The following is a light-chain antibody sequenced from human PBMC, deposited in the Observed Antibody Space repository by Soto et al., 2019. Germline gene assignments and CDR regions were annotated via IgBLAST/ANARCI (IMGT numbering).Light chain of an antibody. CDR2: KAS. CDR3: QHYNSYIKT. CDR1: QSISSW. J-gene: IGKJ1*01. Sequence: DLQMTQSPSTLSASVGDRVTITCRASQSISSWLAWYQQKPGKAPKLLIYKASTLESGVPSRFSGSGSGTEFTLTINSLQPDDFATYYCQHYNSYIKTFGQGTKVEIK. V-gene: IGKV1-5*03.